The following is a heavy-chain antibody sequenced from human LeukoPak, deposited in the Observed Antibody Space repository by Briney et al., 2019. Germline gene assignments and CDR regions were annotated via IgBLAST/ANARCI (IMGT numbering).Heavy chain of an antibody. V-gene: IGHV3-23*01. J-gene: IGHJ4*02. CDR2: ISGSGGST. CDR3: ARTKGIGAPPQYFFDY. Sequence: GGSLRLSCAASGFTFCNYAMSWVRQAPGKGPEWVSGISGSGGSTFFADSVKGQFTISRDNSKNTLFLQMNSLRAEDTAVYYCARTKGIGAPPQYFFDYWGQGTLVTVSS. CDR1: GFTFCNYA. D-gene: IGHD1-7*01.